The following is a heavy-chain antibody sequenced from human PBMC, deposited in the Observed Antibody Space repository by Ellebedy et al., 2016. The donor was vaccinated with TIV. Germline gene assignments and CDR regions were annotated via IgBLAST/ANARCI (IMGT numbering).Heavy chain of an antibody. Sequence: PGGSLRLSCAASGFTVSSNYMSWVRQAPGKGLEWVSVIYSGGSTYYADSVKGRFTISRHNSKNTLYLQMNSLRAEDTAVYYCARDYGSGGIYYGMDVWGQGTTVTVSS. D-gene: IGHD3-10*01. CDR3: ARDYGSGGIYYGMDV. CDR2: IYSGGST. V-gene: IGHV3-53*04. CDR1: GFTVSSNY. J-gene: IGHJ6*02.